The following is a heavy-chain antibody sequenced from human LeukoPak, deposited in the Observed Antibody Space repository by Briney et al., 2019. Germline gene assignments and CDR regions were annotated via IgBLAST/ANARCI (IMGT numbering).Heavy chain of an antibody. J-gene: IGHJ3*02. Sequence: PSETLSLTCTVSGGFISSSNFYWGWIRQPPGKGLEWIGSIYYSGSTYYNPSLKSRVTMSVDTSKNQFSLKLSSVTAEDTAVYYCARDLLSMIVVVIPDAFDIWGQGTMVTVSS. V-gene: IGHV4-39*02. CDR2: IYYSGST. D-gene: IGHD3-22*01. CDR1: GGFISSSNFY. CDR3: ARDLLSMIVVVIPDAFDI.